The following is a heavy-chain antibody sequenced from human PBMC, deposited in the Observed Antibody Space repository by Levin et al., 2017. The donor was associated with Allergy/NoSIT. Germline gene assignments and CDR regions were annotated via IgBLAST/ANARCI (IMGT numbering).Heavy chain of an antibody. CDR1: GGSISSYY. Sequence: SSETLSLTCTVSGGSISSYYWSWIRQPPGKGLEWIGYIYYSGSTNYNPSLKSRVTISVDTSKNQFSLKLSSVTAADTAVYYCATRDGYNNAFDIWGQGTMVTVSS. CDR2: IYYSGST. V-gene: IGHV4-59*01. J-gene: IGHJ3*02. D-gene: IGHD5-24*01. CDR3: ATRDGYNNAFDI.